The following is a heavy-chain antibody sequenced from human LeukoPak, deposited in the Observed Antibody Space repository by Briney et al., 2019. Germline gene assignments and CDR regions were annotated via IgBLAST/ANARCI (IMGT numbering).Heavy chain of an antibody. J-gene: IGHJ4*02. CDR2: INHSGTT. D-gene: IGHD3-16*02. V-gene: IGHV4-34*01. CDR3: AREPVWGSYRFDY. Sequence: PSETLSLTCAVYGGSFSGYYWTWIRQPPGKGLEWIGEINHSGTTNSNPSLKSRVTISVDTSKNQFSLKLSSVTAADTAVYYCAREPVWGSYRFDYWGQGILVTVSS. CDR1: GGSFSGYY.